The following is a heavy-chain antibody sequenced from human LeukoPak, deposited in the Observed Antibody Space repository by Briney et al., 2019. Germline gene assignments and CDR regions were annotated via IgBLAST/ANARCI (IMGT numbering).Heavy chain of an antibody. V-gene: IGHV4-59*12. J-gene: IGHJ4*02. CDR3: ARERFGESIDY. Sequence: SETLSLTCTVSSGSISSYYWSWIRQPPGKGLEWIGYIYYSGSTYYNPSLKSRVTISVDTSKNQFSLKLSSVTAADTAVYYCARERFGESIDYWGQGTLVTVSS. D-gene: IGHD3-10*01. CDR2: IYYSGST. CDR1: SGSISSYY.